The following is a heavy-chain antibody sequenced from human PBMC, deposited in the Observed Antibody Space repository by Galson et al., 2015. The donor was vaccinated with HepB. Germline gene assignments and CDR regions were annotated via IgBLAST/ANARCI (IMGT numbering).Heavy chain of an antibody. J-gene: IGHJ1*01. CDR3: ARENLGNCVAGTCYSMYFHH. Sequence: SLRLSCAASGFTLDTYWMSWVRQAPGKGLEWVANIKEDGGEKYYIDSVKGRFTISRDNAKNSLYLQMNSLTAEDTAVYYCARENLGNCVAGTCYSMYFHHWGPGTLVTVSS. D-gene: IGHD2-15*01. V-gene: IGHV3-7*04. CDR1: GFTLDTYW. CDR2: IKEDGGEK.